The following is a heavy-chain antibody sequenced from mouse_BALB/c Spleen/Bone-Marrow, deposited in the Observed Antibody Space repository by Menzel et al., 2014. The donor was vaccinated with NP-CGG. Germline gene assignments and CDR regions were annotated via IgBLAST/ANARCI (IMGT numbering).Heavy chain of an antibody. J-gene: IGHJ3*01. Sequence: EVKLMESGGGLVQPGDSLRLSCATSGFTFSDFYMEWVRQPPGKRLEWIAASRNKAKHYTTEYSASVKGRFIVSRDTSQSILYLQMNALRAEDTAIYYCARDVGYGNYFVYWGQGTLVAVSA. CDR3: ARDVGYGNYFVY. CDR2: SRNKAKHYTT. D-gene: IGHD2-10*02. V-gene: IGHV7-1*02. CDR1: GFTFSDFY.